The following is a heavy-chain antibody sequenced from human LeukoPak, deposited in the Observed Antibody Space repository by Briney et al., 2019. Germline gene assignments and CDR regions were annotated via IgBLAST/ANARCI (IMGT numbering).Heavy chain of an antibody. J-gene: IGHJ4*02. CDR3: ARAGSTYYYDSSGYYV. Sequence: PGGSLRLSCAASGFTFRSYWMSWVRQAPGKGLEWVANIKQDGSEKYYVDSVKGRFTISRDNAKNSLYLQMNSLRAEDTAVYYCARAGSTYYYDSSGYYVWGQGTLVTVSS. CDR2: IKQDGSEK. CDR1: GFTFRSYW. D-gene: IGHD3-22*01. V-gene: IGHV3-7*01.